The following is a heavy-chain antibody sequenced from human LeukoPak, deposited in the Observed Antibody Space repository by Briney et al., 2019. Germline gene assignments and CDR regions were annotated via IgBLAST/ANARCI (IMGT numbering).Heavy chain of an antibody. CDR3: TRDREYSGYDFRFYYFDY. CDR2: IRSKAYGGTT. CDR1: GFTFGDYA. Sequence: GGSLRLSCTASGFTFGDYAMSWFRQAPGKGLEWVGFIRSKAYGGTTELAASVKGRFTISRDDSKSIAYLQMNSLKTEDTAVYYCTRDREYSGYDFRFYYFDYWGQGTLVTVSS. V-gene: IGHV3-49*03. D-gene: IGHD5-12*01. J-gene: IGHJ4*02.